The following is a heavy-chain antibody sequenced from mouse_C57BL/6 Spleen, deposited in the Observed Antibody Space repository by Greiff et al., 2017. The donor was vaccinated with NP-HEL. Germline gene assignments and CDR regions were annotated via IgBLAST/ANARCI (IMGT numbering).Heavy chain of an antibody. D-gene: IGHD2-4*01. J-gene: IGHJ1*03. CDR3: ARGYDYDVLYWYFDV. CDR1: GYTFTSYW. Sequence: QVQLQQPGAELVRPGSSVKLSCKASGYTFTSYWMHWVKQRPIQGLEWIGNIDPSDSETHYNQKFKDKATLTVDKSSSTAYMQLSSLTSEDSAVYYCARGYDYDVLYWYFDVWGTGTTVTVSS. CDR2: IDPSDSET. V-gene: IGHV1-52*01.